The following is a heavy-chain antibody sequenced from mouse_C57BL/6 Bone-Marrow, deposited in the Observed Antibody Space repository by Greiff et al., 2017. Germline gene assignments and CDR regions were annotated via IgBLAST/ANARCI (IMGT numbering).Heavy chain of an antibody. V-gene: IGHV5-17*01. CDR3: ARRTGTGGAWFAY. J-gene: IGHJ3*01. CDR1: GFTFSDYG. Sequence: DVKLQESGGGLVKPGGSLKLSCAASGFTFSDYGMHWVRQAPEKGLEWVAYISSGSSTIYYADTVKGRFTISRDNAKNTLFLQMTSLRSEDTAMYYCARRTGTGGAWFAYWGQGTLVTVSA. CDR2: ISSGSSTI. D-gene: IGHD4-1*01.